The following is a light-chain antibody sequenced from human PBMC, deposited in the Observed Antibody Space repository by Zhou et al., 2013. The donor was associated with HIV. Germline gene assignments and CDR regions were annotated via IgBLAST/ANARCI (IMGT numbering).Light chain of an antibody. J-gene: IGKJ1*01. Sequence: EIVLTQSPGTLSLSPGERATLSCRASQNVRSYLAWYQHKPGQAPRLLLYGSFIRAAGIPDRFSGSGSGIDFTLIISRLEPEDFAVYYCQQYNDAPPWTFGQGTKVEI. V-gene: IGKV3-20*01. CDR3: QQYNDAPPWT. CDR1: QNVRSY. CDR2: GSF.